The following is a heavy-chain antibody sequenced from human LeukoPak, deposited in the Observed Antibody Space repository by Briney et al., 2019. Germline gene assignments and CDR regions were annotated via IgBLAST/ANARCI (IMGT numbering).Heavy chain of an antibody. CDR3: ARAPTMARTYWFDP. D-gene: IGHD5-24*01. CDR1: GGSISSGGYY. J-gene: IGHJ5*02. V-gene: IGHV4-31*03. CDR2: IYYSGST. Sequence: SETLSLTCTVSGGSISSGGYYWSWIRQHPGKGLEWIGYIYYSGSTYYNPSLKSRVTISVDTSKNQFSLKLSSVTAADTAVYYCARAPTMARTYWFDPWGQGTLVTVSS.